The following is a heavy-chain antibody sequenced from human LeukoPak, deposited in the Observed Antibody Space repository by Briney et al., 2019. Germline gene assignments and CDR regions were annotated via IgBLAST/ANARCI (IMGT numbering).Heavy chain of an antibody. Sequence: SETLSLTCAVYGGSFSSYCWSWIRQPPGKGLEWIGEINHSGSTNYNPSLKSRVTISVDTSKNQFSLKLSSVTAADTAVYYCTREEWVDVWHFCGPGPLVPVSS. CDR1: GGSFSSYC. J-gene: IGHJ1*01. CDR3: TREEWVDVWHF. D-gene: IGHD3-3*01. V-gene: IGHV4-34*01. CDR2: INHSGST.